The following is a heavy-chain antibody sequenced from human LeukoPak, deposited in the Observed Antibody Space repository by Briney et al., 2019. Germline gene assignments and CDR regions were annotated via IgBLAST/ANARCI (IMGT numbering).Heavy chain of an antibody. V-gene: IGHV3-30*18. Sequence: GGSLRLSCAAPGFTFSSYGMHWVRQAPGKGLEWVAVISYDGSNKYYADSVKGRFTISRDNSKNTLYLQMNSLRAEDTAVYYCAKDLSYGMDVRGQGTTVTVSS. CDR1: GFTFSSYG. J-gene: IGHJ6*02. CDR3: AKDLSYGMDV. CDR2: ISYDGSNK. D-gene: IGHD2/OR15-2a*01.